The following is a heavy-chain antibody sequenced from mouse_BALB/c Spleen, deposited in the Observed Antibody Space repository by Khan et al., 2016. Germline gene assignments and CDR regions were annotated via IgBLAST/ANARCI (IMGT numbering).Heavy chain of an antibody. Sequence: EVQLQESGPGLVKPSQSLSLTCTVSGYSITSDYAWNWIRQFPGNKLEWMGYITYSGSTSYNPSLKSRISITRDTSKNQFFLQLNSVTTEDTATYNGDKSNYYGDSPAWFAYWGQGTLVTVSA. D-gene: IGHD1-1*02. CDR2: ITYSGST. J-gene: IGHJ3*01. V-gene: IGHV3-2*02. CDR3: DKSNYYGDSPAWFAY. CDR1: GYSITSDYA.